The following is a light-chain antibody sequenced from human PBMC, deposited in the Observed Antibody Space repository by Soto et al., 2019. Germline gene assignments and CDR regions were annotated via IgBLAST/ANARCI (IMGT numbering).Light chain of an antibody. CDR2: AAT. CDR3: HNYNSDPRT. J-gene: IGKJ1*01. CDR1: QAISNY. V-gene: IGKV1-27*01. Sequence: DIQMTQSPSSLSASVGDRVTITCRATQAISNYVAWFQQKPGKVPTLLIYAATTLRSGVPSRFSGSGSGTDFTLTISTLQPEDVATYYCHNYNSDPRTFGQGTKVDIK.